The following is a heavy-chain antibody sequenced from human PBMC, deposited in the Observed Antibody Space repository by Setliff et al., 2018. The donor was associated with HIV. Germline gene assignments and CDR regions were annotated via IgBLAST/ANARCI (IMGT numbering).Heavy chain of an antibody. J-gene: IGHJ6*03. CDR1: GFTFSSYW. V-gene: IGHV3-7*05. Sequence: PGESLKISCAASGFTFSSYWMSWVRQAPGKGLEWVANIKQDGSEKYYVDSVKGRFTISRDNAKNSLYLQMNSLRAEDTAVYYCARLYNFWSGYSPDHYYYYMDVWGKGTTVTV. CDR3: ARLYNFWSGYSPDHYYYYMDV. D-gene: IGHD3-3*01. CDR2: IKQDGSEK.